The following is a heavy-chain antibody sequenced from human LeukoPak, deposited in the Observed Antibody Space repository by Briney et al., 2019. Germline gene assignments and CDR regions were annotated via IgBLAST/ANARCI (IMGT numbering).Heavy chain of an antibody. CDR2: INHNGNVN. Sequence: GGSLRLSCAASGFTFSSYWMNWARQAPGKGLEWVASINHNGNVNYYVDSVKGRFTISRDNAKISLYLQMSNLRAEDTAVYFCARGGGLDVWGQGATVTVSS. V-gene: IGHV3-7*03. CDR1: GFTFSSYW. D-gene: IGHD3-16*01. CDR3: ARGGGLDV. J-gene: IGHJ6*02.